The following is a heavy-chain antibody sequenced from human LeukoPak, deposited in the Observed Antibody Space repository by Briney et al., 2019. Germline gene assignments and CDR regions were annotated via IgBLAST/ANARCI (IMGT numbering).Heavy chain of an antibody. V-gene: IGHV4-4*07. D-gene: IGHD3-9*01. CDR3: ARGDYYDILTGYSDYYYGMDV. CDR1: GGSISSYY. CDR2: IYTSGST. J-gene: IGHJ6*02. Sequence: SETLSLTCPVSGGSISSYYWSWIRQPAGKGLEWIGRIYTSGSTNYNPSLKSRVTMSVDTSKNQFSLKLSSVTAADTAVYYCARGDYYDILTGYSDYYYGMDVWGQGTTVTVSS.